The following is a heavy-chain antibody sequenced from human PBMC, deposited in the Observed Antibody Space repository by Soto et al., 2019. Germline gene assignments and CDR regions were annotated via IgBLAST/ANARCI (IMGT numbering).Heavy chain of an antibody. V-gene: IGHV4-59*01. Sequence: SETLSLTCTVSGGSIISYYWSWILQPPGKGLEWIGYIYYSGSTNYNPSLKSRVTISVDTSKNQFSLKLSSVTAADTAVYYCAREYDILTGYYNRGYYFDYWGQGTLVTVS. CDR2: IYYSGST. CDR3: AREYDILTGYYNRGYYFDY. J-gene: IGHJ4*02. D-gene: IGHD3-9*01. CDR1: GGSIISYY.